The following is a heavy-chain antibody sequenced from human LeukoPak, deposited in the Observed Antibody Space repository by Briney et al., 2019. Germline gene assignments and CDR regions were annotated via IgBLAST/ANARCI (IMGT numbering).Heavy chain of an antibody. Sequence: GGSLRLSCAASGFTLSRYVVSGVPQAPGRGVEWVSDICGGGGITYYADSVKGRFTTSRDNSKNTLYLQMNSLRAEDTAVYYCAKGGVVVPAAQSNNWFDPWGQGTLVTVSS. J-gene: IGHJ5*02. CDR3: AKGGVVVPAAQSNNWFDP. CDR2: ICGGGGIT. V-gene: IGHV3-23*01. D-gene: IGHD2-2*01. CDR1: GFTLSRYV.